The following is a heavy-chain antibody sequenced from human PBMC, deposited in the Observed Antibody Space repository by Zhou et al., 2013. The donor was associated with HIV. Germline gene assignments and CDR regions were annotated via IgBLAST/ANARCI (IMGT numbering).Heavy chain of an antibody. CDR3: ARDMVGATAGDY. J-gene: IGHJ4*02. Sequence: QVQLVQSGVEVKKPGASVKVSCKASGYTFTDYGISWVRQAPGQGPEWMGWSSTFNDYQNSAPKFRGRLTMTTDKSTRTVYMQLSSLTSDDTAVYYCARDMVGATAGDYWGQGTLVIVS. V-gene: IGHV1-18*01. CDR1: GYTFTDYG. CDR2: SSTFNDYQ. D-gene: IGHD1-26*01.